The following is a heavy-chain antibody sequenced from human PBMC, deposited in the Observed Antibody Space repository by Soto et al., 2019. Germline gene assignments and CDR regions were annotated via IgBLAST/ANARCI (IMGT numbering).Heavy chain of an antibody. V-gene: IGHV4-59*01. CDR1: GASITTYY. Sequence: AETLSLTCSVSGASITTYYWSWIRQPPGKGLEWIGSISYSGSTKYNPSLESRVMISLDTSKNQFSLRLTSVTAADTALYYCARDWDSSGLFDPWGKGALVTVSS. J-gene: IGHJ5*02. D-gene: IGHD3-10*01. CDR2: ISYSGST. CDR3: ARDWDSSGLFDP.